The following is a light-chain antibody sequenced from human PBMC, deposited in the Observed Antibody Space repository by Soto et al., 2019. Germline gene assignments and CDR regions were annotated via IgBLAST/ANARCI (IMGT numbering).Light chain of an antibody. CDR3: SSYTTSSTLV. Sequence: QSALTQPPSVSGSPGQSVTISCTGTSSDVGYYNRVSWYQQPPGTAPKLMVFEVSNRPSGVPDRFSGSKSGNTASLTISGLQAEDAADYYCSSYTTSSTLVFGGGTKLTVL. CDR1: SSDVGYYNR. J-gene: IGLJ2*01. V-gene: IGLV2-18*02. CDR2: EVS.